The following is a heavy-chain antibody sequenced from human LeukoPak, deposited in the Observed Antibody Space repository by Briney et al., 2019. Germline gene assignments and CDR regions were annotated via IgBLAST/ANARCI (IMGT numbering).Heavy chain of an antibody. D-gene: IGHD3-22*01. CDR2: ISGSGGST. V-gene: IGHV3-23*01. Sequence: GGSLRLSCAASGFTFSSYAMSWVRQAPGKGLEWVSAISGSGGSTYYADSVKGRFTISRDNSKNTLYLQMNSLRAEDTAVYYCAKGGFYDSSGYPKAWGQGTLVTVSS. CDR3: AKGGFYDSSGYPKA. CDR1: GFTFSSYA. J-gene: IGHJ4*02.